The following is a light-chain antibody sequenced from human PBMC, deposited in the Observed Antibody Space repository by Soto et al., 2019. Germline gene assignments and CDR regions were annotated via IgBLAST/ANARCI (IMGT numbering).Light chain of an antibody. CDR3: SSYTSSSTL. CDR1: SSDVGSYNY. CDR2: EVS. Sequence: ALTQPASVSGSPGQSITISCTGTSSDVGSYNYVSWYQQHPGKAPKLMIYEVSDRPSGISSRFSGSKSGNTASLTISGLQTEDEDEYYCSSYTSSSTLFGTGTKVTVL. V-gene: IGLV2-14*01. J-gene: IGLJ1*01.